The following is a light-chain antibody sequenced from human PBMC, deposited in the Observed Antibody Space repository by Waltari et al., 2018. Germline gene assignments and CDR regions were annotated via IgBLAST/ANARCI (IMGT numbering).Light chain of an antibody. Sequence: PGQSITISCTGTSSDVGAYNYVSWYQQHPGKAPKLMIFHVSNRPSGVSNRFSGSKSGNPASLTISGLQAEDEADYYCSSYISSSTLELFGGGTSLTVL. V-gene: IGLV2-14*03. CDR3: SSYISSSTLEL. J-gene: IGLJ2*01. CDR1: SSDVGAYNY. CDR2: HVS.